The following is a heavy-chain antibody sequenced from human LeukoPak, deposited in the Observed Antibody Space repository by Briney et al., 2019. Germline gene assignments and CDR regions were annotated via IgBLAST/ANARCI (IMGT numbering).Heavy chain of an antibody. V-gene: IGHV4-59*01. D-gene: IGHD1-26*01. CDR1: GGSSSGYY. Sequence: SETLSLTCAVYGGSSSGYYWSWIRQPPGKGLEWIGYIYYSGSTNYNPSLKSRVTISVDTSKNQFSLKLSSVTAADTAVYYCARESRAYSGSYRTPFDYWGQGTLVTVSS. J-gene: IGHJ4*02. CDR3: ARESRAYSGSYRTPFDY. CDR2: IYYSGST.